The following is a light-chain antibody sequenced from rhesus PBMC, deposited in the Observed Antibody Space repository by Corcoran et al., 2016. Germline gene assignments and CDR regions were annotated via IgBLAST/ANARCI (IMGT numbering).Light chain of an antibody. CDR2: GVS. CDR3: QQSSNLST. J-gene: IGKJ4*01. CDR1: QSVGNY. V-gene: IGKV3-24*04. Sequence: ETVVTQSPATLSLSPGERATLSCRASQSVGNYLAWYHQKPGQAPRRLIYGVSSRATGIPDRFSGSGSGTDVPLTISSLEPEDVGVYYCQQSSNLSTFGGGTKVELK.